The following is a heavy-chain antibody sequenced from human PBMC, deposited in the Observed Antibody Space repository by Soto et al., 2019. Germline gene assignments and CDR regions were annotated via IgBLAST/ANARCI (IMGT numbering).Heavy chain of an antibody. CDR2: IYSGGST. CDR1: GFTVTGNY. CDR3: ARRSSGTRRYQYGMDV. Sequence: EVQLVESGGGLVQPGGSLRLSCAASGFTVTGNYMTWVRQAPGKGLEWVSVIYSGGSTYYADSVKGRFTISRDNSENTLYLQMNSLRAEDTAVYYCARRSSGTRRYQYGMDVWGQGTTVTVSS. V-gene: IGHV3-66*04. J-gene: IGHJ6*02. D-gene: IGHD6-19*01.